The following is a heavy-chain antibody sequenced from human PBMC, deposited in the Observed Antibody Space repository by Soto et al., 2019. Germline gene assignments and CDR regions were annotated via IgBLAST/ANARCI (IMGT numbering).Heavy chain of an antibody. J-gene: IGHJ4*02. V-gene: IGHV1-2*02. CDR1: GYTFTGNY. Sequence: SAVKVSCKASGYTFTGNYMHWVRQAPGQGLEWMGWINPRNGATKYAQNFQGRVTLTWDTSLTTAYMDLSRLRSDDTAVFYCVPHQNDSSGYFDSWGQGTLVTVSS. CDR2: INPRNGAT. CDR3: VPHQNDSSGYFDS. D-gene: IGHD3-22*01.